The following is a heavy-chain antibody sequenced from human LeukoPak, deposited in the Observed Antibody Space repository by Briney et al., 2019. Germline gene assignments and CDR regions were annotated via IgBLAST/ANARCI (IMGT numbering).Heavy chain of an antibody. D-gene: IGHD6-13*01. J-gene: IGHJ4*02. Sequence: SETLSLTCTVSGGSISSSSYYWGWIRQPPGKGLEWIGSIYYSGSTYYNPSLKSRVTISVDTSKNQFSLKLSSVTAADTAAYYCASRYSSSWYYFDYWGQGTLVTVSS. V-gene: IGHV4-39*01. CDR1: GGSISSSSYY. CDR3: ASRYSSSWYYFDY. CDR2: IYYSGST.